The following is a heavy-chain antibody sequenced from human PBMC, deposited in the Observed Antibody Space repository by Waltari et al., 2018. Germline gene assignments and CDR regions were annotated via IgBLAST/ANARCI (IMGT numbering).Heavy chain of an antibody. D-gene: IGHD3-22*01. V-gene: IGHV4-38-2*01. Sequence: QLQLQESGPGLVKPSETLSLTCAVSGYSISSGYYWGWIRQPPGKGLEWIGSIYHSGSTYYNPSLKSRVTISVDTSKNQFSLKLSSVTAADTAVYYCARHDRPLDAFDIWGQGTMVTVSS. J-gene: IGHJ3*02. CDR1: GYSISSGYY. CDR3: ARHDRPLDAFDI. CDR2: IYHSGST.